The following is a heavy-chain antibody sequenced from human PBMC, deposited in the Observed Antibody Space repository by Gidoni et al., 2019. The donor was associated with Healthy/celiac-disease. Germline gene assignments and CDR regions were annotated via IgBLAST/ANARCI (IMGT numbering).Heavy chain of an antibody. J-gene: IGHJ4*02. CDR2: IYTSGST. D-gene: IGHD2-15*01. CDR3: ARGSFPSGLDY. Sequence: QVQLQESGPGLVKPSQTLSLTCTVSGGSISSGSYYWSWIRQPAGKGLEWIGRIYTSGSTNYNPSLKSRVTISVDTSKNQFSLKLSSVTAADTAVYYCARGSFPSGLDYWGQGTLVTVSS. V-gene: IGHV4-61*02. CDR1: GGSISSGSYY.